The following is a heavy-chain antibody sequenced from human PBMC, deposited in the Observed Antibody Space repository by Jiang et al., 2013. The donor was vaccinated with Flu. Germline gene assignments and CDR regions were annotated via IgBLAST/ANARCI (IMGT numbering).Heavy chain of an antibody. CDR2: IYWDDDK. Sequence: KPTQTLTLTCTFSGFSLSSTAVGVGWIRQPPGKALEWLALIYWDDDKRYSPSLRNRLIITKDTSKNQVVLTMTNMDPVDTATYYCAYTSGIPLERDYYFYGMDVWGQGTTVTV. D-gene: IGHD1-1*01. CDR1: GFSLSSTAVG. CDR3: AYTSGIPLERDYYFYGMDV. J-gene: IGHJ6*02. V-gene: IGHV2-5*02.